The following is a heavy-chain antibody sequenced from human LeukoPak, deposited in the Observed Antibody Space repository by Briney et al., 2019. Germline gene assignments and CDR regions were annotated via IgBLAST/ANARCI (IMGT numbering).Heavy chain of an antibody. D-gene: IGHD3-16*01. CDR3: AKTRSVDSFTNLGFGF. J-gene: IGHJ4*02. V-gene: IGHV1-2*02. CDR2: NNPNSGGT. Sequence: ASVKVSRKASGYTFTDYYIHWVRQAPGQGLEWMGWNNPNSGGTNYARKFRGRVTMTRDTSSTTAYMELTSLKSDDSAVYYCAKTRSVDSFTNLGFGFWGQGTLVTVSS. CDR1: GYTFTDYY.